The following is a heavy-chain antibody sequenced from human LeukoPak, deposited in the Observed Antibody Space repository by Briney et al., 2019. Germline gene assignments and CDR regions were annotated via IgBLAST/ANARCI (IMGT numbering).Heavy chain of an antibody. Sequence: GGSLRLSCAASGFTFRSYEMNWVRQAPGKGLEWVSAISGSGGSTYYADSVKGRFTISRDNSKNALYLQMNSLSAEDTAVYYCARDLGIRVAGPFLDYWGQGSLVTVSS. D-gene: IGHD6-19*01. CDR1: GFTFRSYE. CDR2: ISGSGGST. J-gene: IGHJ4*02. V-gene: IGHV3-23*01. CDR3: ARDLGIRVAGPFLDY.